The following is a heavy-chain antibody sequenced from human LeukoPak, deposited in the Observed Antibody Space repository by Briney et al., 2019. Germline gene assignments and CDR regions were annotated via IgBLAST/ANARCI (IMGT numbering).Heavy chain of an antibody. D-gene: IGHD5-12*01. J-gene: IGHJ4*02. CDR2: IYHGGTT. CDR1: GDSISSSNW. CDR3: ARVLTSGYDPGGFDY. V-gene: IGHV4-4*02. Sequence: SETLSLTCAVFGDSISSSNWWSWVRQPPGKGLEWIGEIYHGGTTNYNPSLKSRVTISIDKSKNHFSLKLSSVTAADTAVYYCARVLTSGYDPGGFDYWGQGTLVTVSS.